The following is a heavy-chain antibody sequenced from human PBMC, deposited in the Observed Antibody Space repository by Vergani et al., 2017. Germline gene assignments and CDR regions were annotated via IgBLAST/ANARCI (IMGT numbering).Heavy chain of an antibody. V-gene: IGHV4-59*01. J-gene: IGHJ6*03. CDR3: ARVYSSSSKDYYYYMDV. D-gene: IGHD6-6*01. CDR2: IYYSGST. Sequence: QVQLQESGPGLVKTSETLSLTCTVSGGSISSYYWSWIRQPPGKGLEWIGYIYYSGSTNYNPSLKSRVTISVDTSKNQFSLKLSSVTAADTAVYYCARVYSSSSKDYYYYMDVWGKGTTVTVSS. CDR1: GGSISSYY.